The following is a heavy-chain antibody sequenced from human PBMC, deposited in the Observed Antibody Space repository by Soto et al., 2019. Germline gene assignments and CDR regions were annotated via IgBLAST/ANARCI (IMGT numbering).Heavy chain of an antibody. V-gene: IGHV4-30-2*01. D-gene: IGHD2-21*01. Sequence: SETLSLTCAVSGGSISSGGYSWSWIRQPPGKGLEWIGYIYHSGSTYYNPSLKSRVTISVGRSRNQFSLKLSSVTAADTAVYYCARGPPHSHWGQGTLVTVSS. CDR2: IYHSGST. CDR1: GGSISSGGYS. J-gene: IGHJ4*02. CDR3: ARGPPHSH.